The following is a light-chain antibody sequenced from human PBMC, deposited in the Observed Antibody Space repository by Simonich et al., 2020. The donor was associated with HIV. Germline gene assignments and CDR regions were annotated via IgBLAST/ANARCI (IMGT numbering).Light chain of an antibody. CDR2: WAS. Sequence: DIVMTQSPDSLVVSLGERATINCKSSQCVLYSPNNKNYLAWYQQKPGQPPKLLIYWASTRESGVPDRFSGSGSGTDFTLTISSLQAEDVAVYYCQQYYSTPLTFGGGTKVEIK. J-gene: IGKJ4*01. CDR1: QCVLYSPNNKNY. CDR3: QQYYSTPLT. V-gene: IGKV4-1*01.